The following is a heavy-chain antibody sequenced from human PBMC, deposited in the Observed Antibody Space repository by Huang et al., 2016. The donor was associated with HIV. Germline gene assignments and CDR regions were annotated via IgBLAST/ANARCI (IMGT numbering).Heavy chain of an antibody. V-gene: IGHV1-46*03. CDR1: GFSILIYY. Sequence: QVQLVQSGAEVKKPGASVTISCKASGFSILIYYIHWVRQAPGQGLEWMGIVNPSGGGADYAQKFKGRVTMTRDTSTRTLCLELSSLRSEDTAVYYCAREGITPSGTEVSGFDFWGQGTPVSVSS. CDR3: AREGITPSGTEVSGFDF. CDR2: VNPSGGGA. J-gene: IGHJ5*01. D-gene: IGHD6-13*01.